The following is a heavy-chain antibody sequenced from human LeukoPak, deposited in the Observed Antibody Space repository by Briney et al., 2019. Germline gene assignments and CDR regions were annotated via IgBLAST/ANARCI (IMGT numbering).Heavy chain of an antibody. V-gene: IGHV3-11*06. D-gene: IGHD6-19*01. CDR1: YY. CDR2: ISSCSSNT. Sequence: YYMSWIRQAPGKGLEYVSYISSCSSNTNYADSVKGRFTISRDNAKNSLYLQMDSLRDEDTAVYYCARDWAVAGTGSYWGQGTLVTVSS. CDR3: ARDWAVAGTGSY. J-gene: IGHJ4*02.